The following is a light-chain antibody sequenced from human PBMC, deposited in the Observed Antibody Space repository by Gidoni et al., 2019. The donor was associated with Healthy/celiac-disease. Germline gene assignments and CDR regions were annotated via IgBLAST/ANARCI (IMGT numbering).Light chain of an antibody. CDR2: STN. J-gene: IGLJ3*02. CDR1: SGSVSTSYY. CDR3: VLYMGSGIWV. Sequence: QTVVTQEPSFSVSPGGTVTLTCGLSSGSVSTSYYPSWSQQTPGQAPLTLIYSTNTRSSGVPDLFSGSILGNKAALTITGAQADDESDYYCVLYMGSGIWVFGGGTKLTVL. V-gene: IGLV8-61*01.